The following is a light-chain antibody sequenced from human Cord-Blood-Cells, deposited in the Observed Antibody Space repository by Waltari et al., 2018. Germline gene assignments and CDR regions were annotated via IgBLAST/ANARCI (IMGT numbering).Light chain of an antibody. J-gene: IGKJ2*01. V-gene: IGKV3-11*01. CDR1: QSVSSY. Sequence: EIVLTQYQATLSLSPGETATLSCRASQSVSSYLAWYQQKPCQTPRLLIYDASNRATGIPVKFSRSGSGTDFTLTSSSLEPEDVAVYYCQQRSNWPPYTFGQGTKLEIK. CDR2: DAS. CDR3: QQRSNWPPYT.